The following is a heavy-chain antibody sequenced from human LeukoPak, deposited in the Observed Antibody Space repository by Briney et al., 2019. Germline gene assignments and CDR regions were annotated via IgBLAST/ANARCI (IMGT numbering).Heavy chain of an antibody. V-gene: IGHV1-8*01. J-gene: IGHJ5*02. CDR3: ANIPGTVAGRGT. D-gene: IGHD6-19*01. Sequence: PSVKVSFKASGYTFTSYDINWVRQGTGQGLEWMGWMNPNSGASGCAQKFQGRVTLTRDTSMSTAYMEVSSLRFEDTAVYYCANIPGTVAGRGTWGQGTRVTVS. CDR1: GYTFTSYD. CDR2: MNPNSGAS.